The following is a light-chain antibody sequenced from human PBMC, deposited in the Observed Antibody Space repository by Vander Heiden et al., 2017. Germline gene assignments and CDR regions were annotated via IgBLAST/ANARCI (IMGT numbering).Light chain of an antibody. J-gene: IGLJ3*02. V-gene: IGLV2-23*02. CDR3: CSYAGSSTWM. Sequence: QSALTQPASVSGSPGQSITISCTGTSSDVGSYNLVSWYQQHPGKAPKLMIYEVSKRPSGVSNRFSGSKSGNTASLTNYELQAEDEADYYCCSYAGSSTWMFGGGTKLTVL. CDR1: SSDVGSYNL. CDR2: EVS.